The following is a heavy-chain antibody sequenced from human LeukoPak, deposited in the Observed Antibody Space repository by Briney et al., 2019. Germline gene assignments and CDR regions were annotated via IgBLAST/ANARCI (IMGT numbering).Heavy chain of an antibody. V-gene: IGHV1-8*01. J-gene: IGHJ4*02. D-gene: IGHD2-2*01. CDR3: ARGPPESTSSDS. CDR1: ESTYTIYN. CDR2: MRPNNGNT. Sequence: ASVTVSSKPPESTYTIYNANWGRQAVEQGLRGFGWMRPNNGNTGYAQKFQDRVTMTRDTSINTAYMELRSLTSEDTAVYYCARGPPESTSSDSWGQGTLVAISS.